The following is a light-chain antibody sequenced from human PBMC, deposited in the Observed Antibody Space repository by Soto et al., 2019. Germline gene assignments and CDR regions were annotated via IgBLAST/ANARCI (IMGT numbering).Light chain of an antibody. V-gene: IGKV1-5*03. CDR2: KAS. Sequence: DIQMTQSPSTLSASVGDRVTITCRASQTISSWLAWYQQKPGKAPKLLIYKASTLESGVPSRFSGSGSGTDFTLTVTSLQPEDFATYYCQQYSYYATFGQGTNVEIK. J-gene: IGKJ1*01. CDR3: QQYSYYAT. CDR1: QTISSW.